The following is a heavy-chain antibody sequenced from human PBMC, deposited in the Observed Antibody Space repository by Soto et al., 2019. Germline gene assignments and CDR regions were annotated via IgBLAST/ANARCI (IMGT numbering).Heavy chain of an antibody. J-gene: IGHJ5*02. CDR2: ISWNSGNI. CDR1: GFSFDGYA. D-gene: IGHD6-6*01. Sequence: EVQLVESGGGLVQPGRSLRLSCAASGFSFDGYAMNWVRQPPGKGLEWVSGISWNSGNIDYADSVKGRFTISRDNAKNSLYLQMNSLRAEDTALYYGVKASTYSSSQGWFDPWGQGTMVTVSS. CDR3: VKASTYSSSQGWFDP. V-gene: IGHV3-9*01.